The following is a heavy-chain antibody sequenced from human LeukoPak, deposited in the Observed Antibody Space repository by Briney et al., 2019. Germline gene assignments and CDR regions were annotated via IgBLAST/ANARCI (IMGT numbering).Heavy chain of an antibody. Sequence: GASVKVSCKASGGTFSSYAISWVRQAPGQGLEWMGGIIPIFGTANYAQKFQGRVTITADKSTSTAYMELSSLRSEDTAVYYCARAGTVEMTPLDYWGQGTLVTVSS. J-gene: IGHJ4*02. CDR3: ARAGTVEMTPLDY. V-gene: IGHV1-69*06. CDR2: IIPIFGTA. D-gene: IGHD5-24*01. CDR1: GGTFSSYA.